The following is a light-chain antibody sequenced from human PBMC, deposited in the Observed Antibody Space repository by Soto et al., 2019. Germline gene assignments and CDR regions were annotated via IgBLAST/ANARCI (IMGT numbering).Light chain of an antibody. CDR2: GAS. CDR3: QQYGSSPL. V-gene: IGKV3-20*01. CDR1: QSVSSSY. Sequence: EIVLTQSPGTLSLSPGERATLSCRASQSVSSSYLAWYQQKPGQAPRLLIYGASSRATGIPDRFSGSVSGTDFTLTISRLEPEDFSVYYSQQYGSSPLVGGGTNVEIK. J-gene: IGKJ4*01.